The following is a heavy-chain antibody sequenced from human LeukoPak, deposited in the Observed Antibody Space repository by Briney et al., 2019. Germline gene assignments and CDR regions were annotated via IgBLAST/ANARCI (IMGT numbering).Heavy chain of an antibody. J-gene: IGHJ3*02. V-gene: IGHV3-30*02. CDR3: AKDPPPTAEGDAFDI. D-gene: IGHD4-17*01. Sequence: GGSLRLSCAASGFTFSSYGMHWVRQAPGKGLEWVAFIRYDGSNKYYADSVKGRFTISRDNSKNRLYLQMNSLRAEDTAVYYCAKDPPPTAEGDAFDIWGQGTMVTVSS. CDR1: GFTFSSYG. CDR2: IRYDGSNK.